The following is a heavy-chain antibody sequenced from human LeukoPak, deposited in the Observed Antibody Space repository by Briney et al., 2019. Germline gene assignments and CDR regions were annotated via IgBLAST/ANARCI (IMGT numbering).Heavy chain of an antibody. CDR2: ITPFNGNT. CDR1: GYTFTYRY. D-gene: IGHD3-10*01. J-gene: IGHJ6*02. Sequence: ASVKVSCKASGYTFTYRYLHWVRQAPGQALEWMGWITPFNGNTNYAQKFQDRVTITRDRSMSTAYMELSSLRSEDTAMYYCASAHDGSGSYFFNGMDVWGQGTTVTVSS. CDR3: ASAHDGSGSYFFNGMDV. V-gene: IGHV1-45*02.